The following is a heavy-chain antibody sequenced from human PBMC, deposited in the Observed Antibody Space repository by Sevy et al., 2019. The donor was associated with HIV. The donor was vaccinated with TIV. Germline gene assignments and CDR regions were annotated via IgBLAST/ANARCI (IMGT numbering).Heavy chain of an antibody. D-gene: IGHD3-22*01. CDR2: ISSNGGST. V-gene: IGHV3-64D*06. CDR3: VRDDSSGYYAFDI. Sequence: GGSLRLPCSASGFTFSSYAMHWVRQAPGKGLEYVSAISSNGGSTYYADSVKGRFTISRDNSKNTLYLQMSSLRAEDTAVYYCVRDDSSGYYAFDIWGQGTMVTVSS. J-gene: IGHJ3*02. CDR1: GFTFSSYA.